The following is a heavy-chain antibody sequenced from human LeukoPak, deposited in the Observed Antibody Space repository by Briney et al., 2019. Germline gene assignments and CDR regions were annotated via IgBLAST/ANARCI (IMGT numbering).Heavy chain of an antibody. CDR3: ARGRPSGEDY. D-gene: IGHD3-10*01. V-gene: IGHV3-7*04. J-gene: IGHJ4*02. CDR2: IKQDGSEK. Sequence: PGGSLRLSCAASGFTFSSYSMSWVRQAPGKELEWVANIKQDGSEKYYVDSVKGRFTISKDNAKNSLYLQMNSVRAEDTAVYYCARGRPSGEDYWGQGTLVTVSS. CDR1: GFTFSSYS.